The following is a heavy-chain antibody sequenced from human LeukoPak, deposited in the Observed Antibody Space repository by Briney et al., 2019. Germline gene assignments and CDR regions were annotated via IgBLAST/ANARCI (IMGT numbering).Heavy chain of an antibody. Sequence: PGGSLRLSCAASGFIFSSYWMSWVRQAPGKGLEWVANIKQDGSEKYYVDSVKGRFTISRDNAKKSLYLQMNSLRAKDTALYYCARDIVLIAVAVRGSFDIWGQGTMVTVSS. V-gene: IGHV3-7*03. CDR3: ARDIVLIAVAVRGSFDI. D-gene: IGHD6-19*01. CDR2: IKQDGSEK. CDR1: GFIFSSYW. J-gene: IGHJ3*02.